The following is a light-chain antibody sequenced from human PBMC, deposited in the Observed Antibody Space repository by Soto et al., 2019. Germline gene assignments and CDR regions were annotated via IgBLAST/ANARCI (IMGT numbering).Light chain of an antibody. V-gene: IGKV3-20*01. CDR2: GAS. CDR3: QQYANSPLT. Sequence: EIVLTQSPGTLSLSSGERATLSCRASQSVRSNYLAWYQQKPRQAPRLLIYGASSRATGIPDRFGGSGSGTDFTLTISRLESEDFAVYYCQQYANSPLTFGGGTKVEIK. J-gene: IGKJ4*01. CDR1: QSVRSNY.